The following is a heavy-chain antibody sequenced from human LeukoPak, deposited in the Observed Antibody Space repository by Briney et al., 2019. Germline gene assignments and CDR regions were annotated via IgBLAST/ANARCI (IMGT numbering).Heavy chain of an antibody. D-gene: IGHD3-3*01. Sequence: GGSLRLSCAASGFTFSSYAMSWVRQAPGKGLEWVSAISGSGGSTYYADSVKGRFTISRDNFKNTLYLQMNSLRAEDTAVYYCASSGSSITIFGVVPYGMDVWGQGTTVTVSS. J-gene: IGHJ6*02. V-gene: IGHV3-23*01. CDR2: ISGSGGST. CDR3: ASSGSSITIFGVVPYGMDV. CDR1: GFTFSSYA.